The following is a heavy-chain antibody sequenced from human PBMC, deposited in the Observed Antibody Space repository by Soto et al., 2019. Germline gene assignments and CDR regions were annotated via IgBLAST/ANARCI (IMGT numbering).Heavy chain of an antibody. J-gene: IGHJ5*01. V-gene: IGHV3-30*18. CDR3: GKDRGGGGYSSIDS. CDR1: GFMFLSYG. Sequence: VQLVESGGGVVQPGRSLRLSCEASGFMFLSYGFHWVRQAPGKGLEWVAVISVNGGNKDYVDSVKGRFTISRDDSKNKIYLEMDNPGAGDTVFYFCGKDRGGGGYSSIDSWGQGTLVSVSS. CDR2: ISVNGGNK. D-gene: IGHD4-4*01.